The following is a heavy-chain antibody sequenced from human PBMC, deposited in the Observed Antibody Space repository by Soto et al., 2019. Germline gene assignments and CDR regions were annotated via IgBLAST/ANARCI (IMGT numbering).Heavy chain of an antibody. CDR2: IRSKANGYTT. CDR3: TRLGGWDAFDF. J-gene: IGHJ3*01. CDR1: GFAFSGSA. V-gene: IGHV3-73*01. D-gene: IGHD3-3*01. Sequence: EVQLVESGGGLVQPGGSLKLSCAASGFAFSGSAMHWVRQASGRGLEWIGRIRSKANGYTTAYAASLKGRFTVSRDDSKNTAYLHVNSLKTDDTAVYYCTRLGGWDAFDFWGQGTMVTVSS.